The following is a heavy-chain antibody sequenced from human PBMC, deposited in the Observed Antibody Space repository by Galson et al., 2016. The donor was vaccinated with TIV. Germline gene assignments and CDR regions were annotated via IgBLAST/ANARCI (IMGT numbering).Heavy chain of an antibody. Sequence: SLRLSCAASGFTFSGYVMSWVRQAPGKGLEWVSTVSLSGGTTYYADSVKGRFTISRDNARYTLYLQMNSLSAGDTAIYYCAKVGKSGDYSWDAFDVWGQGTVVTVSS. V-gene: IGHV3-23*01. CDR2: VSLSGGTT. D-gene: IGHD1-26*01. J-gene: IGHJ3*01. CDR3: AKVGKSGDYSWDAFDV. CDR1: GFTFSGYV.